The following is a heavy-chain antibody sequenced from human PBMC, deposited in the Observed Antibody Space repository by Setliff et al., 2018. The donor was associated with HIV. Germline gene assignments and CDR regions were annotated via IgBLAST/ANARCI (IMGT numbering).Heavy chain of an antibody. CDR3: ARHFPYYYDSSGFYSGWFDP. Sequence: SETLSLTCTVSGGSISTYYWSWIRQSPGKGLEWIGYIFNRGRTTYNASLKSRVTISVDTSKTQFSLKLTSVTAADTAVYYCARHFPYYYDSSGFYSGWFDPWGQGTLVTVSS. V-gene: IGHV4-59*08. J-gene: IGHJ5*02. CDR2: IFNRGRT. CDR1: GGSISTYY. D-gene: IGHD3-22*01.